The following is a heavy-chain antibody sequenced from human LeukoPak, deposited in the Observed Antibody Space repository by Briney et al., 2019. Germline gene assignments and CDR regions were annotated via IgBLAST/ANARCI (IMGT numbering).Heavy chain of an antibody. CDR2: IIPVFGTT. CDR3: ASGRYSGYEGSVDY. Sequence: SVKVSCKASGGTFSSYAISWVRQAPGQGLEWMGGIIPVFGTTNCAQKFQGRVTITADKSTNTIYMLLSSLRSEDTAVYYCASGRYSGYEGSVDYWGQGTLVTVSS. V-gene: IGHV1-69*06. CDR1: GGTFSSYA. D-gene: IGHD5-12*01. J-gene: IGHJ4*02.